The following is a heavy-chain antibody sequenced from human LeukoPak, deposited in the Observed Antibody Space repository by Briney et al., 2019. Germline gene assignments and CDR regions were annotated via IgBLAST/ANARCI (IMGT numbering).Heavy chain of an antibody. V-gene: IGHV3-21*01. CDR1: GFTFSSYS. Sequence: GGSLRLSCAASGFTFSSYSMNWVRQAPGKGVEWVSSISSSSSYIYYADSVKGRFTISRDNAKNSLYLQMNSLRAEDTAVYYCARAKYGEMATDDFDYWGQGTLVTVSS. D-gene: IGHD5-24*01. CDR2: ISSSSSYI. CDR3: ARAKYGEMATDDFDY. J-gene: IGHJ4*02.